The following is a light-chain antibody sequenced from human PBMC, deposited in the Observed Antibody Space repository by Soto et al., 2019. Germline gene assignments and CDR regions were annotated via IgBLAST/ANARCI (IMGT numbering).Light chain of an antibody. V-gene: IGKV1-5*03. CDR1: QSINNW. CDR3: QQYESFPRT. CDR2: KAS. Sequence: DIQMTQSPSTLSASVGDRVTITCRASQSINNWLAWYQQKPVKAPKLFIFKASTLEIGVPSMFSGSGSGTEFTLSISRLQPDDFATYFCQQYESFPRTFGQGTKVEIK. J-gene: IGKJ1*01.